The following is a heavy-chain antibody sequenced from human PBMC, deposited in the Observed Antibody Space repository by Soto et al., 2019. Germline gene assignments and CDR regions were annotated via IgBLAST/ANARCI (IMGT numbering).Heavy chain of an antibody. V-gene: IGHV3-30*18. J-gene: IGHJ6*03. CDR1: GFTFSSYG. CDR3: AKASTRFYYYYYYMDV. CDR2: ISYDGSNK. Sequence: QVQLVESGGGVVQPGRSLRLSCAASGFTFSSYGMNWVRQAPGKGLEWVAVISYDGSNKYYADSVKGRFTISRDNSKNTLYLQMNSLRAEDTAVYYCAKASTRFYYYYYYMDVWGKGTTVTVSS. D-gene: IGHD3-10*01.